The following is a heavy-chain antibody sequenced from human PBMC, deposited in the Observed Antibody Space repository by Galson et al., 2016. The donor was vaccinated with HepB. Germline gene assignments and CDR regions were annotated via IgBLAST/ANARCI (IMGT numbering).Heavy chain of an antibody. V-gene: IGHV3-30*04. CDR3: ARDGYNGHDKDGFDM. D-gene: IGHD5-12*01. CDR1: GFIFSDYL. J-gene: IGHJ3*02. CDR2: VSNDGWNK. Sequence: SLRLSCAASGFIFSDYLLHWVRQAPGKGLEWVASVSNDGWNKYYTESVKGRFTISRDNAKNSLYLQMNSLRDEDTAVYYCARDGYNGHDKDGFDMWGQGAMVTVSS.